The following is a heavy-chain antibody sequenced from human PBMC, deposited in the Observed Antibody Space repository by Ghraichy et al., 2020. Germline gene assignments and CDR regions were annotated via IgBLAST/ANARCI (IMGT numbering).Heavy chain of an antibody. Sequence: GGSLRLSCAASGFSFSDYYMSWIRQAPGKGLEYLSFFSGSGGAKYHADSVKGRFTISRDNANNSLYLQMNSLRAEDTAVYYCARELGVVVVPAALDFWGRGPLVTVSS. D-gene: IGHD2-2*01. CDR2: FSGSGGAK. V-gene: IGHV3-11*01. CDR1: GFSFSDYY. CDR3: ARELGVVVVPAALDF. J-gene: IGHJ4*02.